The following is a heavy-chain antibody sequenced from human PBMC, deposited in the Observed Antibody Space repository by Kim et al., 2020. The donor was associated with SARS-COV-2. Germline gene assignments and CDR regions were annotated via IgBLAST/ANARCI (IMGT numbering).Heavy chain of an antibody. D-gene: IGHD3-9*01. Sequence: GRFTITRDNAKNSRYLQMNSLRAEDTAVYYCAREGALRYFDWLLSYYFDYWGQGTLVTVSS. V-gene: IGHV3-11*06. CDR3: AREGALRYFDWLLSYYFDY. J-gene: IGHJ4*02.